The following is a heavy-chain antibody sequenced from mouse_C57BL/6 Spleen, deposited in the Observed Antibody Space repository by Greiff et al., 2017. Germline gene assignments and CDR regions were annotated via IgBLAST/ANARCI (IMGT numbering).Heavy chain of an antibody. Sequence: VMLVESGAELVRPGASVKLSCKASGYTFTDYYINWVKQRPGQGLEWIARIYPGSGNTYYNEKFKGKATLTAEKSSSTAYMQLSSLTSEDSAVYFCARGGYDFYAMDYWGQGTSVTVSS. CDR2: IYPGSGNT. V-gene: IGHV1-76*01. J-gene: IGHJ4*01. CDR1: GYTFTDYY. CDR3: ARGGYDFYAMDY. D-gene: IGHD2-10*02.